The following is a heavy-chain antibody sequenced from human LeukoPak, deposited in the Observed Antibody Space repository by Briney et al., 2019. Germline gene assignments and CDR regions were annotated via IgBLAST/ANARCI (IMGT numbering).Heavy chain of an antibody. D-gene: IGHD6-6*01. CDR3: ARVIAARSYFDY. Sequence: SQTLSLTCTVSGGSISSGGYYWSWIRQHPGKGLEWIGYIYYSGSTYYNPSLKSRVTISVDTSKNQFSLKLSSVTAADTAVYYCARVIAARSYFDYWGQGTLVTVSS. CDR1: GGSISSGGYY. V-gene: IGHV4-31*03. CDR2: IYYSGST. J-gene: IGHJ4*02.